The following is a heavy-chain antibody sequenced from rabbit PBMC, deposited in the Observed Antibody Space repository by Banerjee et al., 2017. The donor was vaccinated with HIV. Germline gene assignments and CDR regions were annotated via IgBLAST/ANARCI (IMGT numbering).Heavy chain of an antibody. D-gene: IGHD4-2*01. CDR1: GFSFSSSYY. CDR2: IYGGSSGRT. V-gene: IGHV1S40*01. Sequence: QSLEESGGDLVKPGASLTLTCTASGFSFSSSYYIWWVRQAPGKGLEWIAHIYGGSSGRTGYASWAKGRFTISKTSSTTVTLQMASLTAADTATYFCARDDADDGGTYFNLWGPGTLVTVS. CDR3: ARDDADDGGTYFNL. J-gene: IGHJ4*01.